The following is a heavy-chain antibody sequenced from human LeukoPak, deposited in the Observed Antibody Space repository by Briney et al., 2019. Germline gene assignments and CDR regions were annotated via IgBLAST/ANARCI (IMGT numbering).Heavy chain of an antibody. V-gene: IGHV3-33*03. Sequence: GGSLRLSCATSGFTSDKCGIHWVRQAPGKGLEWVAVIWHDGSRTHYADSLKGRFTISRDNSKDTAFLQMNSLTVEDTATYYCAGAISKEAGIDSWGQGTLVTVSS. CDR1: GFTSDKCG. D-gene: IGHD3-3*02. CDR3: AGAISKEAGIDS. J-gene: IGHJ4*02. CDR2: IWHDGSRT.